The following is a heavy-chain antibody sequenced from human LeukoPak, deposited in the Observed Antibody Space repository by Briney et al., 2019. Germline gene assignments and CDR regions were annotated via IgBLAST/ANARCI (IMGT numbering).Heavy chain of an antibody. Sequence: SETPSLTCTVSGGSISSGSYYWSWIRQPAGKGLEWIGRIYTSGSTNYNPSLKSRVTMSVDTSKNQFSLKLSSVTAADTAVYYCARSGVIGPYYFDYWGQGTLVTVSS. D-gene: IGHD3-10*01. CDR2: IYTSGST. J-gene: IGHJ4*02. CDR1: GGSISSGSYY. CDR3: ARSGVIGPYYFDY. V-gene: IGHV4-61*02.